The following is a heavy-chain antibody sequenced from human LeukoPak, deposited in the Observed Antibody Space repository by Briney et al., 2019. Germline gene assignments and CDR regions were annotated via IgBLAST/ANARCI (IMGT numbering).Heavy chain of an antibody. CDR3: ARDLEGYYGMDV. Sequence: GGSLRLSCVASGFTFSGYWMSWVRQAPGKGLAWVAVIWYDGSNKYYADSVKGRFTISRDNSKNTLYLQMNSLRVEDTAVYYCARDLEGYYGMDVWGQGTTVIVSS. CDR1: GFTFSGYW. CDR2: IWYDGSNK. V-gene: IGHV3-33*08. J-gene: IGHJ6*02.